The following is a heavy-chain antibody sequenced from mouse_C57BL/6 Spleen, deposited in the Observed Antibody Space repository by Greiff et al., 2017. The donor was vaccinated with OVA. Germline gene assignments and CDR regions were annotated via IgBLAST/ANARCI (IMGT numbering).Heavy chain of an antibody. D-gene: IGHD2-2*01. CDR3: ARDGYGRFAY. CDR1: GYTFTSYW. V-gene: IGHV1-61*01. Sequence: QVQLQQPGAELVRPGSSVKLSCKASGYTFTSYWMDWVKQRPGQGLEWIGNIYPSDSETHYNQKFKDKATLTVDKSSSTAYMQLSSLTSEDSAVYYCARDGYGRFAYWGQGTLVTVSA. J-gene: IGHJ3*01. CDR2: IYPSDSET.